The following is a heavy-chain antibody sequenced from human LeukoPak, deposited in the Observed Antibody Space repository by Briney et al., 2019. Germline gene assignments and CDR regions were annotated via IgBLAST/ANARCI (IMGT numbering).Heavy chain of an antibody. CDR2: IKSKTDGGAT. D-gene: IGHD6-13*01. CDR1: GFTFSNAW. CDR3: ITALYSSSWCDY. J-gene: IGHJ4*02. Sequence: GGSLRLSCAASGFTFSNAWMSWVRQAPGKGLEWVGRIKSKTDGGATEYAAPVKGRFTISRDDSKTTLYLQMNSLKTEDTAVYYCITALYSSSWCDYWGQGTLVTVSS. V-gene: IGHV3-15*01.